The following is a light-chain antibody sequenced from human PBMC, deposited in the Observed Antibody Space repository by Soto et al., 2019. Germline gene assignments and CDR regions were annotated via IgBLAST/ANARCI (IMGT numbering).Light chain of an antibody. J-gene: IGLJ1*01. V-gene: IGLV2-23*02. Sequence: QSVLTQPDSVSGSPGQSITISCTGTSSDVGSYNLVSWYQQHPGKAPKLMIYEVSKRPSGVSNRFSGSKSGNTPSLTISGLKAEDEAEYYCCSYAGRSTPLYNFGNGTKVTVL. CDR3: CSYAGRSTPLYN. CDR1: SSDVGSYNL. CDR2: EVS.